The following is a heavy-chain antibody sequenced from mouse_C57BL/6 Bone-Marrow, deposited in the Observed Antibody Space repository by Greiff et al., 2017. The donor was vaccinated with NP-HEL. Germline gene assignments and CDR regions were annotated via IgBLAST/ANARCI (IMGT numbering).Heavy chain of an antibody. CDR2: ISSGGSYT. D-gene: IGHD1-1*01. CDR3: ARHHYYGSSYGYWYFDV. J-gene: IGHJ1*03. CDR1: GFTFSSYG. V-gene: IGHV5-6*01. Sequence: EVMLVESGGDLVKPGGFLKLSCAASGFTFSSYGMSWVRQTPDKRLEWVATISSGGSYTYYPDSVKGRFTISRDNAKNTLYLQMSSLKSEDTAMYYCARHHYYGSSYGYWYFDVWGTGTTVTVSS.